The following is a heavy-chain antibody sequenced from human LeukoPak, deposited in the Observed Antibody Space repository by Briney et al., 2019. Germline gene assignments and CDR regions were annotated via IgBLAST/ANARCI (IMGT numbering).Heavy chain of an antibody. V-gene: IGHV3-21*01. CDR3: ARDHNSNAGWYDP. D-gene: IGHD2/OR15-2a*01. J-gene: IGHJ5*02. Sequence: GGSLRLSCAASGFTFSGYSMNWVRQAPGKGLEWVSSISSASDFIYYADSVKGRFTVSRDNAKNSLYLQMNSLRAEDTAVYYCARDHNSNAGWYDPWGLGTLVTVSS. CDR2: ISSASDFI. CDR1: GFTFSGYS.